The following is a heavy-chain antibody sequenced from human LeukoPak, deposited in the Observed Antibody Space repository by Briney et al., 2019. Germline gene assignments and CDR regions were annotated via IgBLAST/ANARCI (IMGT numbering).Heavy chain of an antibody. Sequence: SVKVSCKASGGTFSSYAITWVRQAPGQGLEWMGRIIPILDITNYAQKFQGRLMITADKSTSTAYMELSSLRSEDTAVYYCATLYGSSWSYYFDYWGQGTLVTVSS. CDR3: ATLYGSSWSYYFDY. V-gene: IGHV1-69*04. D-gene: IGHD6-13*01. CDR2: IIPILDIT. CDR1: GGTFSSYA. J-gene: IGHJ4*02.